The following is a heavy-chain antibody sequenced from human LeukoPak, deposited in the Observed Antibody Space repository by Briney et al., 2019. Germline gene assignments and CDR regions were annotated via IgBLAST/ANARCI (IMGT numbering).Heavy chain of an antibody. J-gene: IGHJ6*02. Sequence: PGGSLRLSCAASGFSFSDYGMHWVRQAPGKGLEWVAVIWYDGSIKNYADSVEGRLTISRDNSNNMLYLQMNSLRVEDTAVYYCARDAASDGSHYGMDVWGQGTTVIVSS. CDR1: GFSFSDYG. D-gene: IGHD5-24*01. CDR2: IWYDGSIK. V-gene: IGHV3-33*01. CDR3: ARDAASDGSHYGMDV.